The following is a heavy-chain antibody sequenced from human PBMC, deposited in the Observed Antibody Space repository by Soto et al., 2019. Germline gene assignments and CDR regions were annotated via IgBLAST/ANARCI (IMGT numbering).Heavy chain of an antibody. CDR1: GGSESSNRAA. CDR2: TYYRSKWYN. V-gene: IGHV6-1*01. J-gene: IGHJ5*02. CDR3: AKGAAARWFDP. D-gene: IGHD6-13*01. Sequence: LALSRTCAISGGSESSNRAASTWIRQSPSRGLEWLGRTYYRSKWYNDYAVSVKSRITINPDTSKNQFSLQLNSVTPEDTAVYYCAKGAAARWFDPWGQGTLVTVSS.